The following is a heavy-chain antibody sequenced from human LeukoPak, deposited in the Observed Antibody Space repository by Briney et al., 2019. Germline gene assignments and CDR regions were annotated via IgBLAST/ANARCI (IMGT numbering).Heavy chain of an antibody. D-gene: IGHD5/OR15-5a*01. J-gene: IGHJ4*02. Sequence: GGSLRLSCAASGFTFSSYGMHWVRQAPGKGLEWVAFIRYDGSNKYYADSVKGRFTISRDNSKNTLYLQMNSLRAEDTAVYYCAKDRSTYPRFTRFFDYWGQGTLVTVSS. CDR3: AKDRSTYPRFTRFFDY. V-gene: IGHV3-30*02. CDR2: IRYDGSNK. CDR1: GFTFSSYG.